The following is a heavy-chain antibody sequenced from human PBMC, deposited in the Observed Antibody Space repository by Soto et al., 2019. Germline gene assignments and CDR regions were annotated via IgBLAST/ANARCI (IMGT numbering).Heavy chain of an antibody. CDR2: ISSSGSTI. CDR3: ARGLYYDSSGYHLPNAFDI. CDR1: GFTFSDYY. V-gene: IGHV3-11*01. D-gene: IGHD3-22*01. J-gene: IGHJ3*02. Sequence: GGSLRLSCAASGFTFSDYYMSWIRQAPGKGLEWVSYISSSGSTIYYADSVKGRFTISRDNAKNSLYLQMNSLRAEDTAVYYCARGLYYDSSGYHLPNAFDIWGQGTMVTVSS.